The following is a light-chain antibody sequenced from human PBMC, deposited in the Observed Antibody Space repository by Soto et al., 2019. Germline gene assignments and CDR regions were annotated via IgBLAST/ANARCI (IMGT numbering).Light chain of an antibody. CDR2: DAS. CDR1: QDINKY. CDR3: QQYDKAPLT. J-gene: IGKJ4*01. V-gene: IGKV1-33*01. Sequence: DLQMTQSPSSLSASVGDRVTITCQPSQDINKYLNWYQQKPGKAPNLLIYDASTLETGVPSRFSGSGSGTDFTFTITSLQPEDIATYYCQQYDKAPLTFDGGTKVEIK.